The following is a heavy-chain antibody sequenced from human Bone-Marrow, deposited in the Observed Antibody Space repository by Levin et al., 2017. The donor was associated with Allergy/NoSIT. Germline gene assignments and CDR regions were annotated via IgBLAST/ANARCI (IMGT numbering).Heavy chain of an antibody. CDR3: PNDNESEGWPAFDS. J-gene: IGHJ4*02. D-gene: IGHD6-19*01. CDR1: GFTLSTRA. V-gene: IGHV3-23*05. CDR2: FSNINKA. Sequence: GESLKISCTASGFTLSTRAMSWVRQAPGKGLEWVSSFSNINKAYYSDSVMGRFTISRDNAQNTPYLEMNSLRDDDTALYFCPNDNESEGWPAFDSWGQGTQVTVSS.